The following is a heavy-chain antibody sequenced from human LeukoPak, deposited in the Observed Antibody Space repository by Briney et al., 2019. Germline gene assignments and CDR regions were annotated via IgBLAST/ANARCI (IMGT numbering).Heavy chain of an antibody. CDR2: INPSGAST. CDR1: GYTFTTYY. V-gene: IGHV1-46*01. CDR3: AREGPYDFWSGYYRGGWYFDL. Sequence: GASVKVSCKASGYTFTTYYMHWLRQTPGHGLEWMGIINPSGASTSYAQKFQGRVTMTRDTSTSTVYTELSSLRSEDTAVYYCAREGPYDFWSGYYRGGWYFDLWGRGTLVTVSS. J-gene: IGHJ2*01. D-gene: IGHD3-3*01.